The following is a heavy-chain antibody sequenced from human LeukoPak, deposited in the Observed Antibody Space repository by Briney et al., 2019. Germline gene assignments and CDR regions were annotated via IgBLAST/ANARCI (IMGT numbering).Heavy chain of an antibody. CDR1: GFTVSSNY. CDR3: AIAPDDILTGFAFDI. D-gene: IGHD3-9*01. J-gene: IGHJ3*02. Sequence: GGSLRLSCAASGFTVSSNYMSWVRQAPGKGLEWVSAIYSGGSTYYADSVKGRFTISRDNSKNTLYLQMNSLRAEDTAVYYCAIAPDDILTGFAFDIWGQGTMVTVSS. CDR2: IYSGGST. V-gene: IGHV3-66*01.